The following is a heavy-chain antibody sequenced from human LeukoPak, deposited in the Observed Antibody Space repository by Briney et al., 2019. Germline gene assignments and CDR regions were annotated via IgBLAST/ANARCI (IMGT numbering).Heavy chain of an antibody. V-gene: IGHV1-69*13. CDR1: GGTFSSYA. D-gene: IGHD5-18*01. CDR3: ARERGYSYGSGFDY. J-gene: IGHJ4*02. Sequence: LGASVKVSCKASGGTFSSYAISWVRQAPGQGLEWMGGIIPIFGTANYAQKFQGRVTITADESTSTAYMELSSLRSEDTAVYYCARERGYSYGSGFDYWGQGTLVTVSS. CDR2: IIPIFGTA.